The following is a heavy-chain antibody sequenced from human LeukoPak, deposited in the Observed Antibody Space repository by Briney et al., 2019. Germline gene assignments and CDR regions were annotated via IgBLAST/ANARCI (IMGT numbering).Heavy chain of an antibody. J-gene: IGHJ6*02. CDR2: ISSSGSTI. CDR1: GFTFSSYE. CDR3: ARELKQLVLKNDYYYGMDV. V-gene: IGHV3-48*03. D-gene: IGHD6-13*01. Sequence: GGSLRLSCAAPGFTFSSYEMNWVRQAPGKGLEWVSYISSSGSTIYYADSVKGRFTISRDKAKSSLYLQMNSLRAEDTAVYYCARELKQLVLKNDYYYGMDVWGQGTTVTVSS.